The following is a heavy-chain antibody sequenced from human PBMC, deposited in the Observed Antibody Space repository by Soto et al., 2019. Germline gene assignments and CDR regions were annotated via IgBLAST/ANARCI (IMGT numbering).Heavy chain of an antibody. CDR1: VFTFSSYS. V-gene: IGHV3-21*01. CDR2: ISSSSSYI. J-gene: IGHJ3*02. D-gene: IGHD3-22*01. CDR3: ARDGEPIVVVITDPAFDI. Sequence: VGSLRLSCASSVFTFSSYSMNCVRHSPGKWLEWVSSISSSSSYIYYADSVKGRFTISRDNAKNSLYLQMNSLRAEDTAVYYCARDGEPIVVVITDPAFDIWGQGTMVNVSS.